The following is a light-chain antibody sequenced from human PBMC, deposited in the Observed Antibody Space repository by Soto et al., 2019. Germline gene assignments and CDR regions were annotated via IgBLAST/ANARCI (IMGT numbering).Light chain of an antibody. V-gene: IGKV3-20*01. CDR1: QSVSSSY. Sequence: EIVLTQSPGTLSLSPGEGATLSCRASQSVSSSYLAWYQQKPGQAPRFLIYGASNRATGIPDRFSGSGSGTEFTLTISSLQSEDFAVYYCQQYNNWPPWTFGQGTKVDIK. CDR3: QQYNNWPPWT. J-gene: IGKJ1*01. CDR2: GAS.